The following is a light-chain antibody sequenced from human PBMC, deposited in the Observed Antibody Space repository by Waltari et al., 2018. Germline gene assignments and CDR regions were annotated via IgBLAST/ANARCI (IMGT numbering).Light chain of an antibody. CDR2: AAS. V-gene: IGKV1-39*01. CDR1: QSISSY. CDR3: QQSYSTHWT. J-gene: IGKJ1*01. Sequence: DIQMTQSPSSLSASVGDRVTITCRASQSISSYLNWYQEKPGKAPKLLIYAASSLQSWVPSRFSGSGSGTDFTLTISSLQPEDFATYYCQQSYSTHWTFGQGTKVEIK.